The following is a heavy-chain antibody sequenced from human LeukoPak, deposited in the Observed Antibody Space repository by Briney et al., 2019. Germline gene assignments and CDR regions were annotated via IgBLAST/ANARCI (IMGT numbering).Heavy chain of an antibody. CDR3: ARVLYGSGSYSFDY. J-gene: IGHJ4*02. Sequence: ASVKVSCKASGYTFTGYYMHWVRQAPGQGLEWMGWINPNSGGTNYAQKFQGRVTMTRDTSISTAYMELSRLRSDDTAVYYCARVLYGSGSYSFDYWGRGTLVTVSS. V-gene: IGHV1-2*02. CDR1: GYTFTGYY. CDR2: INPNSGGT. D-gene: IGHD3-10*01.